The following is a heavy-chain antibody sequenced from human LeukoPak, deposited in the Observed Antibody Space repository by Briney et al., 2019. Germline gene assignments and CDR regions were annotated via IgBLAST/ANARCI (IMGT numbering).Heavy chain of an antibody. V-gene: IGHV3-21*01. D-gene: IGHD2-21*01. CDR2: ISSSSSYI. J-gene: IGHJ3*02. Sequence: GGSLRLSCAASGFTFSSYSMNWVRQAPGKGLEWVSSISSSSSYIYYADSVKGRFTISRDNAKNSLYLQMNSLRVEDTAVYYCASNRAYCGGDCYDDAFDIWGQGTMVTVSS. CDR3: ASNRAYCGGDCYDDAFDI. CDR1: GFTFSSYS.